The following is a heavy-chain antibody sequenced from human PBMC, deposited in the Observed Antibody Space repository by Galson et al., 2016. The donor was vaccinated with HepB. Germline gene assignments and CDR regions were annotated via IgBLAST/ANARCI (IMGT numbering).Heavy chain of an antibody. CDR3: AEKRDYDFWSGYEK. CDR2: FDPEDGET. CDR1: GYTLSELY. V-gene: IGHV1-24*01. D-gene: IGHD3-3*01. Sequence: SVKVSCKVSGYTLSELYMHWVRQAPGKGLEWMGGFDPEDGETIYAQKFQGRVTMTEDTSTDTAYMALSSLSSEDTAVYYCAEKRDYDFWSGYEKWGQGTLVTVSS. J-gene: IGHJ4*02.